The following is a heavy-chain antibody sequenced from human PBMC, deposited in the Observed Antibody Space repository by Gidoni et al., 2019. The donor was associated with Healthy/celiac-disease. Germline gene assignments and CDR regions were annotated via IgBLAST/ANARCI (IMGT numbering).Heavy chain of an antibody. CDR2: ISGNSGSI. CDR1: GFTFDDYA. J-gene: IGHJ2*01. V-gene: IGHV3-9*01. CDR3: AKDRDSTVTTLWYFDL. D-gene: IGHD4-17*01. Sequence: EVQLVESGGGLVQPGRSLRLSCAASGFTFDDYAMHWVRQAPGKGLEWVSGISGNSGSIGYADSVKGRFTISRDNAKNSLYLQMNSLRAEDTALYYCAKDRDSTVTTLWYFDLWGRGTLVTVSS.